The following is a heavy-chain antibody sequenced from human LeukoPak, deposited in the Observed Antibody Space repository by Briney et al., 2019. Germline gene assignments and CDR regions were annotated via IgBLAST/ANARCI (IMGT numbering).Heavy chain of an antibody. CDR2: VSYSGST. J-gene: IGHJ4*02. CDR3: ARENDRYGRIDY. Sequence: SETLSLTCTVSGGSISSYYWSWVRQPPGKGLEWIGYVSYSGSTDYNPSLKSRIIISIDTPKNQFSLRLSSVTAADTAVYYCARENDRYGRIDYWGQGTQVTVSS. CDR1: GGSISSYY. V-gene: IGHV4-59*01. D-gene: IGHD5-18*01.